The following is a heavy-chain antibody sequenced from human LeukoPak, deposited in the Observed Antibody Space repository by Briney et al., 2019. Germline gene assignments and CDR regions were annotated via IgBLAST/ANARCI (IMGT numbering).Heavy chain of an antibody. CDR3: ARAVYGSGSYGTYYFFYGIDV. V-gene: IGHV3-21*01. Sequence: GGSLRLSCAASGFVFSTYKMNWVRQAPGKGLEWGSSIDSSSYIYYADSVKGRFTISRDNAKNSLYLQLNSLRAEDTAAYYCARAVYGSGSYGTYYFFYGIDVWGKGTTVTVSS. J-gene: IGHJ6*04. CDR2: IDSSSYI. D-gene: IGHD3-10*01. CDR1: GFVFSTYK.